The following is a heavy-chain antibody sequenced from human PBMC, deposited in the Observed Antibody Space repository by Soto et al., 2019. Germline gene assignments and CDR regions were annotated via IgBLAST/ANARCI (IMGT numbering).Heavy chain of an antibody. D-gene: IGHD3-3*01. CDR2: ISYDGSNK. J-gene: IGHJ6*02. CDR1: GFTFSSYA. Sequence: QVQLVESGGGVVQPGRSLRLSCAASGFTFSSYAMHWVRQAPGKGLEWVAVISYDGSNKYYADSVKGRFTISRDNSKNTLYLQMNSLRAEDTAVYYCARGGTVVGVADYGMDVGGRGTTVTVSS. CDR3: ARGGTVVGVADYGMDV. V-gene: IGHV3-30-3*01.